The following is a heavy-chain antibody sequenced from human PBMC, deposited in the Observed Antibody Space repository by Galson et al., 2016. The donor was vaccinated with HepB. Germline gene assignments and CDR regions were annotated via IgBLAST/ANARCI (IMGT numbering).Heavy chain of an antibody. J-gene: IGHJ4*02. CDR3: ARGTVVAGNFDY. CDR2: IGTGGDT. D-gene: IGHD6-19*01. CDR1: GFTFSSYD. Sequence: SLRLSCAASGFTFSSYDMHWVRQASGKGLEWVSAIGTGGDTYYPGSVKGRFTISRKNAKNSLYLQMHSLRAGDTAVYYCARGTVVAGNFDYWGQGTLVTVSS. V-gene: IGHV3-13*01.